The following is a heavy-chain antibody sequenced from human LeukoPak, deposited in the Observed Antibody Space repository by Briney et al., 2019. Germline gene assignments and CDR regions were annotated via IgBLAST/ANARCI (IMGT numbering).Heavy chain of an antibody. V-gene: IGHV1-8*01. J-gene: IGHJ5*02. CDR1: GYTFTSYD. CDR3: ARGLYCSSTSCLDH. D-gene: IGHD2-2*01. CDR2: MNPNSGNT. Sequence: ASVTVSCKASGYTFTSYDMNGVRQAAGQGLEGMGWMNPNSGNTGYAQKFQGRVTMTRNTSISTAYMELSSLRSEATAVYYCARGLYCSSTSCLDHWGQGTLVTVSS.